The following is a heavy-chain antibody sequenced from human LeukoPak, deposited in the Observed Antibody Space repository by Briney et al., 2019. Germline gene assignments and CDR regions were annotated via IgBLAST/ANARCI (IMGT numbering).Heavy chain of an antibody. CDR3: AELGITMIGGV. CDR2: ITTGGTI. CDR1: GFTFSDYY. V-gene: IGHV3-69-1*02. J-gene: IGHJ6*04. Sequence: PGGSLRLSCAASGFTFSDYYMSWIRQAPGRGLEWVSYITTGGTIYYADSVKGRFTISRDNAKNSLYPQMNSLRAEDTAVYYCAELGITMIGGVWGKGTTVTISS. D-gene: IGHD3-10*02.